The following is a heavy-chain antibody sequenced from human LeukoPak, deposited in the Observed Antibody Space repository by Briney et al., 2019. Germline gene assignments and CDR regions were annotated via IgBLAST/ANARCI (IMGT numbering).Heavy chain of an antibody. CDR2: IYSGGST. J-gene: IGHJ6*02. CDR3: ARISSTSNYYYYYGMDV. Sequence: GESLRLSCAASGLTVSSNYMSWVRQAPGKGLEWVSVIYSGGSTYYADSVKGRFTISRHNSKNTLYLQMNSLRAEDAAVYYCARISSTSNYYYYYGMDVWGQGTTVTVSS. CDR1: GLTVSSNY. V-gene: IGHV3-53*04. D-gene: IGHD2-2*01.